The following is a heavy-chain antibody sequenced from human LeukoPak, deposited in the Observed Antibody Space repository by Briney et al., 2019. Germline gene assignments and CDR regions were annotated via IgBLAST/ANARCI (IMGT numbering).Heavy chain of an antibody. CDR1: GFTFSSYG. CDR2: ISYDGSNK. J-gene: IGHJ3*02. D-gene: IGHD3-9*01. V-gene: IGHV3-30*18. CDR3: AKGGVRYDILTGYYVHDAFDI. Sequence: GGSLRLSCAASGFTFSSYGMHWVRQAPGKGLEWVAVISYDGSNKYYADSVKGRFTISRDNSKNTLYLQMNGLRAEDTAVYYCAKGGVRYDILTGYYVHDAFDIWGQGTMVTV.